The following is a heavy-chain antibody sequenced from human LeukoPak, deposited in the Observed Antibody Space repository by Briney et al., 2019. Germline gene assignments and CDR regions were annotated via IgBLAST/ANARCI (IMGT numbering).Heavy chain of an antibody. Sequence: GGSLRLSCAASGFTFSSYSMNWVRQAPGKGLEWVSSISSSSSYIYYADSVKGRFTISRDNSKNTLSPQMNSLRAEDTAVYYCARNSGYDLPFDYWGQGTLVTVSS. D-gene: IGHD5-12*01. CDR1: GFTFSSYS. V-gene: IGHV3-21*04. CDR3: ARNSGYDLPFDY. J-gene: IGHJ4*02. CDR2: ISSSSSYI.